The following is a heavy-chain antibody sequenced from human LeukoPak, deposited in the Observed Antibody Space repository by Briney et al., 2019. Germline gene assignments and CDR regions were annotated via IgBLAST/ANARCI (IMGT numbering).Heavy chain of an antibody. D-gene: IGHD1-26*01. Sequence: GGSLRLSCAASGFTFSSYTMNWVRQAPGKGLEWVSPVRSSSTYIYYADSVKGRFTISRDNSKNTLYLQMNSLRAEDTAVYYCAKSGATNVASWFDPWGQGTLVTVSS. CDR3: AKSGATNVASWFDP. CDR2: VRSSSTYI. J-gene: IGHJ5*02. CDR1: GFTFSSYT. V-gene: IGHV3-23*01.